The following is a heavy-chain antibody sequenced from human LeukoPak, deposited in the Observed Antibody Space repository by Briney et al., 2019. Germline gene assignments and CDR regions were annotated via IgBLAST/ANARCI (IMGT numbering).Heavy chain of an antibody. J-gene: IGHJ4*02. V-gene: IGHV4-59*12. CDR3: ARGSGDYALTR. CDR2: IYYSGNT. CDR1: GGSISNYY. Sequence: SETLSLTCTVSGGSISNYYWSWIRQPPGKGLEWIGYIYYSGNTKYNPSLRSRVSISVDTSKNHFSLKLGSVTAADTAVYYCARGSGDYALTRWGQGTLVTVSS. D-gene: IGHD4-17*01.